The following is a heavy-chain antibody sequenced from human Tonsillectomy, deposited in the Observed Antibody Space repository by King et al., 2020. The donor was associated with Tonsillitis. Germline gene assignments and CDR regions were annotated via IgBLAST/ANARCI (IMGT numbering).Heavy chain of an antibody. V-gene: IGHV3-23*04. Sequence: DVQLVESGGGLVQPGGSLRLSCAASGFIFNTYAMSWVRQAPGKGLEWVSSISGSGNRTYYGDSVKGRFTLSRDNSKNMLYLQMNSLRVAATAGYYCAKVYYRVFCSGGSCHPRVVLSNHLEHWGQGTLVTVSS. CDR3: AKVYYRVFCSGGSCHPRVVLSNHLEH. CDR1: GFIFNTYA. J-gene: IGHJ4*02. D-gene: IGHD2-15*01. CDR2: ISGSGNRT.